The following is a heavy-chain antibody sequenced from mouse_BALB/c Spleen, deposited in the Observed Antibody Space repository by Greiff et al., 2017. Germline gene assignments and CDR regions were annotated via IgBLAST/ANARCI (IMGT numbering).Heavy chain of an antibody. Sequence: EVKLVESGGGLVKPGGSLKLSCAASGFTFSDYYMYWVRQTPEKRLEWVATISDGGSYTYYPDSVKGRFTISRDNAKNNLYLQMSSLKSEDTAMYYCAREDGYDGVFAYWGQGTLVTVSA. D-gene: IGHD2-2*01. CDR2: ISDGGSYT. V-gene: IGHV5-4*02. J-gene: IGHJ3*01. CDR3: AREDGYDGVFAY. CDR1: GFTFSDYY.